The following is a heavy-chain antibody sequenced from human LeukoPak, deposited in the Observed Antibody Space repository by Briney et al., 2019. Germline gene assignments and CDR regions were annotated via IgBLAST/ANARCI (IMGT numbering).Heavy chain of an antibody. CDR3: AKKGYYXSSGYXYXXDY. J-gene: IGHJ4*02. Sequence: GGSLRLSCAASGFTFSNYGMSWLRQAPGKGLEWVSAISGSGGSTYYADSVKGRFTISRDNSKNTLYVQVNSLRAEDTAVYYXAKKGYYXSSGYXYXXDYWGQGXXXXXSS. CDR1: GFTFSNYG. D-gene: IGHD3-22*01. CDR2: ISGSGGST. V-gene: IGHV3-23*01.